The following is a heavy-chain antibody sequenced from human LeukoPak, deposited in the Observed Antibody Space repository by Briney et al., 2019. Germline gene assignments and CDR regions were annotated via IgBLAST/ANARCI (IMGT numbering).Heavy chain of an antibody. D-gene: IGHD2-2*01. CDR2: INHSGST. J-gene: IGHJ4*02. V-gene: IGHV4-34*01. Sequence: SETLSLTCAVYGGSFSGYYWSWIRQPPGKGLEWIGEINHSGSTNYNPTLKSRVTISVDTSKNQFSLKLSSVTAADTAVYYCARGSPAASGDYWGQGTLVTVSS. CDR1: GGSFSGYY. CDR3: ARGSPAASGDY.